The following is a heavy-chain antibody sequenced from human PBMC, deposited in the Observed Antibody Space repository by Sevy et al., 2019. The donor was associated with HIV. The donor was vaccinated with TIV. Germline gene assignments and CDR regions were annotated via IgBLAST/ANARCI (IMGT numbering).Heavy chain of an antibody. Sequence: GGSLRLSCAASGFSFSSYGMHWVRQAPGKGLEWMSYIQYDGSNKDYADSVKGRFTISRDNSMNTLYLQMNSLRVEDPAVFYCVKEGGGGGGDHWGQGTLVTVSS. CDR1: GFSFSSYG. J-gene: IGHJ4*02. D-gene: IGHD3-16*01. V-gene: IGHV3-30*02. CDR3: VKEGGGGGGDH. CDR2: IQYDGSNK.